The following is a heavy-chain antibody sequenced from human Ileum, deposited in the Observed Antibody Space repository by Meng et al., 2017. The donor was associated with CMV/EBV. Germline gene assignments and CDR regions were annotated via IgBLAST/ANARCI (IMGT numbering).Heavy chain of an antibody. Sequence: GESLKISCAASGFTFSSYEMNWVRQAPGKGLEWVAYISYNGGRTYGADSVKGRFTISRDNSRNTVYLQMNSLRADDTAVYYCAREGTSSFSLDSWGQGTLVTVS. J-gene: IGHJ4*02. V-gene: IGHV3-30*04. D-gene: IGHD3-10*01. CDR2: ISYNGGRT. CDR3: AREGTSSFSLDS. CDR1: GFTFSSYE.